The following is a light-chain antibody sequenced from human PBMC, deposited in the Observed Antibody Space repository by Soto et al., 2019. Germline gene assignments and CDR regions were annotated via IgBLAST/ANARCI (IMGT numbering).Light chain of an antibody. J-gene: IGLJ1*01. CDR3: QTCSSGIHYV. V-gene: IGLV4-69*01. CDR1: SGHSSYA. Sequence: QLVLTQSPSASASLGDSVNLTCTLSSGHSSYAIAWHQQQQEKGPRYLMKLNSDGSHSKGDGIPDRFSGSSSGAERYLTISSLQSEDEAVYYCQTCSSGIHYVFGSGTKVTVL. CDR2: LNSDGSH.